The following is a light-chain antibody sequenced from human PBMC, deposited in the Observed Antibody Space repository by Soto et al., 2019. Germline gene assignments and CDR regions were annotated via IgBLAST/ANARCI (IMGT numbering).Light chain of an antibody. V-gene: IGKV3-15*01. Sequence: EKVMTQSPVTLSLSPGETATLSCRASQSVGTKLAWYQQKPGQAPRLLIYGASNRATGIPVRFSGSGSGTEFALTISSLQSEDFAVYYWQQYDVWPALTFGGGTKVEIK. J-gene: IGKJ4*01. CDR2: GAS. CDR3: QQYDVWPALT. CDR1: QSVGTK.